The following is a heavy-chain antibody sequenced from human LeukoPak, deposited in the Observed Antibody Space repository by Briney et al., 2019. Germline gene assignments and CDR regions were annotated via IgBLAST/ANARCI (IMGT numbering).Heavy chain of an antibody. D-gene: IGHD6-19*01. CDR1: GFTVSSNY. Sequence: GGSLRLSCAASGFTVSSNYMSWVRQAPGKGLEWVSVIYSGGSTYYADSVKGRFTISRDNSKNTLYLQMNSLRAEDTAVYYCASARVSSCWYGFFDYWGQGTLVTVSS. V-gene: IGHV3-53*01. J-gene: IGHJ4*02. CDR3: ASARVSSCWYGFFDY. CDR2: IYSGGST.